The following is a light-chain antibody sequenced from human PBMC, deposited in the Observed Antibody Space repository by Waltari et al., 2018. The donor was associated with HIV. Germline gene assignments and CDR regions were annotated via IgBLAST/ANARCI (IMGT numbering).Light chain of an antibody. Sequence: QSVLTQPPSASGTPGQRVTISCSGRSSTIGTNYIYWYQQLPGTAPKLLIYRNNQRPSGVPDRFSGSKSGTSVFLAISGLRSEDEADYYCAAWDENLSGRVVFGGGTKLTVL. CDR3: AAWDENLSGRVV. CDR1: SSTIGTNY. CDR2: RNN. J-gene: IGLJ2*01. V-gene: IGLV1-47*01.